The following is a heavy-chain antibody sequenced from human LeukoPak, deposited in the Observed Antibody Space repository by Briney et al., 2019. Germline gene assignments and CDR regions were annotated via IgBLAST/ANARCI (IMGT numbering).Heavy chain of an antibody. CDR3: ARVSRYSSSWHPFDP. CDR1: GGSISSGDYY. Sequence: SETLSLTCTVSGGSISSGDYYWSWIRQPPGKGLEWIGYIYYSGSTYYNPSLKSRVTISVDTSKNQFSLKLSSVTAADTAVYYCARVSRYSSSWHPFDPWGQGTLVTVSS. D-gene: IGHD6-13*01. V-gene: IGHV4-30-4*08. CDR2: IYYSGST. J-gene: IGHJ5*02.